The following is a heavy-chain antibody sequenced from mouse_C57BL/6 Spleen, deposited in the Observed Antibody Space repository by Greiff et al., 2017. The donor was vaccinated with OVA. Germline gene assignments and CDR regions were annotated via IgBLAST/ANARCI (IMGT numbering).Heavy chain of an antibody. CDR2: IYPGSGST. Sequence: QVQLKQPGAELVKPGASVKMSCKASGYTFTSYWITWVKQRPGQGLEWIGDIYPGSGSTNYNEKFKSKATLTVDTSSSTAYMQPSSLTSEDSAVYYCARWRGAYWGQGTLVTVSA. J-gene: IGHJ3*01. CDR1: GYTFTSYW. CDR3: ARWRGAY. V-gene: IGHV1-55*01.